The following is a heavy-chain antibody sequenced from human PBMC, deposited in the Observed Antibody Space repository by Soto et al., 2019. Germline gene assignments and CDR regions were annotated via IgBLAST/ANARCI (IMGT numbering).Heavy chain of an antibody. J-gene: IGHJ1*01. CDR2: VSWNSGSI. CDR3: VKDESINWYSGHFRH. Sequence: GGSLRLSCAASGFIFDNHAMNWVRQAPGKGLEWVAGVSWNSGSIDYGDSVKGRFAISRDNAKNSLHLQMNSLSAEDTAFYYCVKDESINWYSGHFRHWGQGTLVTASS. CDR1: GFIFDNHA. V-gene: IGHV3-9*01. D-gene: IGHD6-13*01.